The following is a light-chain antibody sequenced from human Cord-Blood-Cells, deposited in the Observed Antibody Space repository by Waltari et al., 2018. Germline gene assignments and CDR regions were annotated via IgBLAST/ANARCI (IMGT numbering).Light chain of an antibody. CDR2: DAS. Sequence: EIVLTQSPATLSLSPGARATLSCRASQSVSSYLAWYQQKPGQAPRLLIYDASNRATGIPARFRGSGSGTDFTLTISSLEPEDFAVYYCQQRSNWPPWTFGQGTKVEIK. J-gene: IGKJ1*01. V-gene: IGKV3-11*01. CDR1: QSVSSY. CDR3: QQRSNWPPWT.